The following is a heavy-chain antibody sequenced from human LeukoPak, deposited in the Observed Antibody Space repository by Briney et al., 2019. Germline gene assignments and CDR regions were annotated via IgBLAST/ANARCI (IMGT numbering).Heavy chain of an antibody. J-gene: IGHJ3*01. Sequence: GGPLRLSCAASRFTFTRACINWARQAPGKGLEWVGHIKAKTERGAIVYPAPVQGRFTISRDDSRSTSYLQMTSLQTDDTAVYYCAAVCVETRCPWDAFDFWGQGSMVTVSS. CDR2: IKAKTERGAI. D-gene: IGHD1-14*01. V-gene: IGHV3-15*01. CDR3: AAVCVETRCPWDAFDF. CDR1: RFTFTRAC.